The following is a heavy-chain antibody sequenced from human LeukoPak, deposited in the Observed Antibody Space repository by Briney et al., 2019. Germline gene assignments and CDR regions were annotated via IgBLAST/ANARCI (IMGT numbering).Heavy chain of an antibody. CDR3: ARDYSGTTDI. CDR2: IYHSGRT. J-gene: IGHJ3*02. D-gene: IGHD1-26*01. Sequence: SETLSLTCAVSGGSISSTSWWSWVRQPPGKGLEWIGEIYHSGRTNYNPSLKSRVTISVDRSKNQFSLKLISVTAADTAVYYCARDYSGTTDIWGQGTMVTVSS. V-gene: IGHV4-4*02. CDR1: GGSISSTSW.